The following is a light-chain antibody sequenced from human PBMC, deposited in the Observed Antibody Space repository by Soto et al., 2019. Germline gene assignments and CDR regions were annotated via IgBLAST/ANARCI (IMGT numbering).Light chain of an antibody. CDR3: QKYLSALWT. J-gene: IGKJ5*01. CDR1: QSVSSN. Sequence: EIVMTQSPATLSVSTGERATLSCRASQSVSSNLAWYQQKPGQAPRLLIYGASTRATGIPARFSGSGSGTDFTLTISSLQPEDVATYYCQKYLSALWTFGQGRRLEI. CDR2: GAS. V-gene: IGKV3-15*01.